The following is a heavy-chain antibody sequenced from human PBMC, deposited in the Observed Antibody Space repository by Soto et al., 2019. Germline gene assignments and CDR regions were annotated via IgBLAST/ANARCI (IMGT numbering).Heavy chain of an antibody. CDR3: ARVGDNEYGGNSHWFDP. J-gene: IGHJ5*02. CDR1: GGSISDGYY. D-gene: IGHD2-21*02. CDR2: IYYTGST. Sequence: QVQLQESGPGLVKPSQTLYLTCTVSGGSISDGYYWSWIRQHPGEGLEWIGHIYYTGSTYNNPSLKSRVTISVHTSKNHLSLTLTSVTAADTAVYYCARVGDNEYGGNSHWFDPWGQGTLVTVSS. V-gene: IGHV4-31*03.